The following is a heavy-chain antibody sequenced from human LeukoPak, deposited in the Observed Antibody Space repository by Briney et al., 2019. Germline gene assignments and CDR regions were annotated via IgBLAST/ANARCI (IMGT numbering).Heavy chain of an antibody. Sequence: SETLSLTCIVSGGSISSYYWSWIRQPPGKGLEWIGYIYYSGSTNYNPSLKSRVTISVDTSKNQFSLKLSSVTAADTAVYYCARGLMVAVAGRGEFHYWGQGTLVTVSS. J-gene: IGHJ4*02. CDR3: ARGLMVAVAGRGEFHY. V-gene: IGHV4-59*01. D-gene: IGHD6-13*01. CDR2: IYYSGST. CDR1: GGSISSYY.